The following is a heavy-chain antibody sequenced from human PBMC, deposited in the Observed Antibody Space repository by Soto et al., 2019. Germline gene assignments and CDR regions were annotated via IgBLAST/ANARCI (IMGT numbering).Heavy chain of an antibody. D-gene: IGHD3-16*01. CDR2: IKTDGTAT. V-gene: IGHV3-74*03. Sequence: EVQLVESGGGLVQPGGSLRLSFAASGFTFSSYWMHWVRQDPGKGLVWVSSIKTDGTATQYADSVKGRFTVSRDNAKNTQYLQMNSLGAAVTDGYYCAKDLSWGQCDYWGQGTLVTVSS. CDR3: AKDLSWGQCDY. CDR1: GFTFSSYW. J-gene: IGHJ4*02.